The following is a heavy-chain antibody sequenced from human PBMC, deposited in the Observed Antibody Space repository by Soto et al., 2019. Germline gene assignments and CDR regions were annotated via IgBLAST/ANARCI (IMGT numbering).Heavy chain of an antibody. CDR3: ARHEGGYDILTGYYKAHHFDQ. D-gene: IGHD3-9*01. CDR2: ISPHNRNT. Sequence: ASVKVSCKASGYTFGHFYITWVRQAPGQGLEWMGAISPHNRNTNYAEKFRGRVTMTTDTSTTTAYMELRSLRSDDTAVYYCARHEGGYDILTGYYKAHHFDQWGQGALVTASS. CDR1: GYTFGHFY. J-gene: IGHJ4*02. V-gene: IGHV1-18*01.